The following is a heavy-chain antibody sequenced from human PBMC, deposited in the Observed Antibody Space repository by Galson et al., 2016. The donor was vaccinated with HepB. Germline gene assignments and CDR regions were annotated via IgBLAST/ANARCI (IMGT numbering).Heavy chain of an antibody. J-gene: IGHJ4*02. V-gene: IGHV3-23*01. D-gene: IGHD1-26*01. CDR2: ISSSGGTT. CDR1: GFTFGSYA. CDR3: AKGAAGGTYSALDY. Sequence: SLRLSCAASGFTFGSYAMTWLRQAPGKGLEWVSSISSSGGTTYYTESGKGRFTISRDGSESTLYVHMNRLRVEDTAVYYCAKGAAGGTYSALDYWGRGVLVTVSP.